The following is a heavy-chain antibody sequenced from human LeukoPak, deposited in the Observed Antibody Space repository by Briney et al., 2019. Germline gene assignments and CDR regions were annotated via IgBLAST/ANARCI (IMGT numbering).Heavy chain of an antibody. CDR3: AAYFWRGYYIY. Sequence: PGRSLRLSCAASGFTFSNYGMHWVRQAPGKGLEWVAVIWYDGSNQYYADSVKGRLTVSRDNSKNTLYLQMNSLRAEDTAVYYCAAYFWRGYYIYWGQGTLVTVSS. J-gene: IGHJ4*02. V-gene: IGHV3-33*01. D-gene: IGHD3-3*01. CDR2: IWYDGSNQ. CDR1: GFTFSNYG.